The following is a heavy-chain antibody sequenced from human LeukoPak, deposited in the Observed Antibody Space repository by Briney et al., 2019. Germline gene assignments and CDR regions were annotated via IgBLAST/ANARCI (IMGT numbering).Heavy chain of an antibody. Sequence: SETLSLTCAVYGRSFSGYYWSWIRQPPGKVLEWIGAINHSGSTNYNPSLKSRVTISVDTSKNQFSLKLSSVTAADTAVYCCASRDVDIVATTTKFDTSGERTLGTVSS. CDR3: ASRDVDIVATTTKFDT. J-gene: IGHJ4*02. V-gene: IGHV4-34*01. CDR2: INHSGST. CDR1: GRSFSGYY. D-gene: IGHD5-12*01.